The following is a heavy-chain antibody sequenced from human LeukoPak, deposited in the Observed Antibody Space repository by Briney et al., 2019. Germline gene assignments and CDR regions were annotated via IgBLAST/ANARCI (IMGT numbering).Heavy chain of an antibody. CDR1: GGTFSSYA. V-gene: IGHV1-69*01. CDR3: ARDLIAARGAFDI. J-gene: IGHJ3*02. Sequence: SVKVSCKASGGTFSSYAISWVRQAPGQGLEWMGGIIPIFGTANYAQKFQGRVTITADESTSTAYMELSSLRSEDTAVYYCARDLIAARGAFDIWGQGTMDTVSS. CDR2: IIPIFGTA. D-gene: IGHD6-6*01.